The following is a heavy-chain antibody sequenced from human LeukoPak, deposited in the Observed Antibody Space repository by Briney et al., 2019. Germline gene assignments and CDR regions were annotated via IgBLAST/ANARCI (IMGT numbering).Heavy chain of an antibody. V-gene: IGHV3-21*01. D-gene: IGHD4-17*01. CDR2: VSSSSSYI. CDR3: ARDSNPTTVTTGEKDY. Sequence: GGSLRLSCAASGFTFSSYSMNWVRQAPGKGLEWVSSVSSSSSYIYYADSVKGRFTISRDNAKNSLYLQMNGLRAEDTAVYYCARDSNPTTVTTGEKDYWGQGTLVTVSS. CDR1: GFTFSSYS. J-gene: IGHJ4*02.